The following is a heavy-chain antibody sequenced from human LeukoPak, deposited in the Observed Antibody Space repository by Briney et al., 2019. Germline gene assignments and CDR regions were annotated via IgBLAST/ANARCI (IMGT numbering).Heavy chain of an antibody. J-gene: IGHJ5*02. CDR2: INAGNGDT. D-gene: IGHD6-19*01. CDR1: GYTFTNYT. V-gene: IGHV1-3*01. Sequence: ASVKVSCKASGYTFTNYTMHWVRQAPGQRLEWMGWINAGNGDTKYSQKFQGRVTITRDTSASTAYMELSSLRSEDTAVYYCARGWSSGWYNWFDPWGQGTLVTVSS. CDR3: ARGWSSGWYNWFDP.